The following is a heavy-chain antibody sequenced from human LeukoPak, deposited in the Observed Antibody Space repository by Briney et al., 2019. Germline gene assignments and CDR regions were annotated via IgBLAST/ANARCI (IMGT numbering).Heavy chain of an antibody. Sequence: GTLSLTCAVSGGSISSSNWWSWVRQPPGKGLEWISYISSSSTTIYYADSVRGRFTISRDNAKKSLYLQMNSLRTEDTAVYYCARWGSDGTDYWGQGTLVTVSS. CDR3: ARWGSDGTDY. D-gene: IGHD3-16*01. V-gene: IGHV3-48*01. CDR1: GGSISSSN. J-gene: IGHJ4*02. CDR2: ISSSSTTI.